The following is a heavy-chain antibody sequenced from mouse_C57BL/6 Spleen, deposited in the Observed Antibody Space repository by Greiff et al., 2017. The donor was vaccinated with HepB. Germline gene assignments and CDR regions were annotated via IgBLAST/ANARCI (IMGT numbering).Heavy chain of an antibody. CDR1: GYTFTDYN. Sequence: EVKLQESGPELVKPGASVKMSCKASGYTFTDYNMHWVKQSHGKSLEWIGYINPNNGGTSYNQKFKGKATLTVNKSSSTAYMELRSLTSEDSAVYYCARERQLRLPGYFDYWGQGTTLTVSS. CDR3: ARERQLRLPGYFDY. D-gene: IGHD3-2*02. V-gene: IGHV1-22*01. CDR2: INPNNGGT. J-gene: IGHJ2*01.